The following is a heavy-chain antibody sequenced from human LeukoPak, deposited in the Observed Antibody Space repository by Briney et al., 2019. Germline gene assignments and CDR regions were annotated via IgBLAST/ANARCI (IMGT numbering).Heavy chain of an antibody. J-gene: IGHJ2*01. Sequence: GASVKVSCKASGGTFSSYAISWVRQAPGQGLEWMGGIIPIFGTADYAQKFQGRVTITADESTSTAYMELSSLRSEDTAVYYCARTPLVVVAATLNWYFDLWGRGTLVTVSS. V-gene: IGHV1-69*01. CDR2: IIPIFGTA. CDR1: GGTFSSYA. CDR3: ARTPLVVVAATLNWYFDL. D-gene: IGHD2-15*01.